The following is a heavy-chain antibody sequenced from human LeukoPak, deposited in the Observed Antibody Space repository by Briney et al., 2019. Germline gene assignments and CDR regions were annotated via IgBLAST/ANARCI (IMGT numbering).Heavy chain of an antibody. CDR3: TTESITMIAGPPPPGS. CDR1: GFTFSNAW. V-gene: IGHV3-15*01. D-gene: IGHD3-22*01. J-gene: IGHJ4*02. Sequence: GGSLRLSCAASGFTFSNAWMSWVRQAPGKGLEWVGRIKSKTDGGTTDYAAPMKGRFTISRDDSKNTLYLQMNSLKTEDTAVYYCTTESITMIAGPPPPGSWGQGTLVTVSS. CDR2: IKSKTDGGTT.